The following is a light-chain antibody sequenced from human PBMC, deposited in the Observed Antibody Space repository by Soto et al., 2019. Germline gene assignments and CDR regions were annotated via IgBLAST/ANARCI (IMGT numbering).Light chain of an antibody. CDR1: SSDVGGYKY. CDR2: EVS. J-gene: IGLJ2*01. V-gene: IGLV2-14*01. CDR3: SSYTSSATLV. Sequence: QSALTQPASVSGSPGQSITISCTGTSSDVGGYKYVSWYQQHLGKAPKLIIHEVSSRPSGVSSRFSGSKSGNTASLTISGLQAEDEADYYCSSYTSSATLVFGVGTKVTVL.